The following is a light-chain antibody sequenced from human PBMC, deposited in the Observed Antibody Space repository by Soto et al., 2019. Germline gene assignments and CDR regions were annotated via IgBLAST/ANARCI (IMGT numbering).Light chain of an antibody. CDR3: QQDNSFPGT. CDR2: AAS. Sequence: DIQMTQSPSSVSASLGDRVTITCRASQHIRTWLTWYQQKPGKAPKLLIYAASILQSGVPSRFSGSGSGTDFTLTISGLQPEDLATYYCQQDNSFPGTFGGGTKVDIK. CDR1: QHIRTW. J-gene: IGKJ4*01. V-gene: IGKV1-12*01.